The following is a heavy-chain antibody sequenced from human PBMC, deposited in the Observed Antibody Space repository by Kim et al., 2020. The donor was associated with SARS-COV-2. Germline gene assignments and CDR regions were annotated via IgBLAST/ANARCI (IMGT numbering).Heavy chain of an antibody. CDR3: ARGYSSGWQLNYYYGMDV. D-gene: IGHD6-19*01. Sequence: SETLSLTCAVYGGSFSGYYWSWIRQPPGKGLEWIGEINHSGSTNYNPSLKSRVTISVDTSKNQFSLKLSSVTAADTAVYYCARGYSSGWQLNYYYGMDVWGQGTTVTVSS. CDR2: INHSGST. CDR1: GGSFSGYY. J-gene: IGHJ6*02. V-gene: IGHV4-34*01.